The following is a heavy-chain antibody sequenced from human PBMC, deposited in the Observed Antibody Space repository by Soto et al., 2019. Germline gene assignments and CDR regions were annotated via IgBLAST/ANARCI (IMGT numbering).Heavy chain of an antibody. V-gene: IGHV5-51*01. CDR3: ARDVVVTTLGYYYYGMDV. CDR2: IYPGDSDT. Sequence: GESLKIFCKGSGYSFTSYWIGWVRQMPGKGLEWMGIIYPGDSDTRYSPSFQGQVTISADKSISTAYLQWSSLKASDTAMYYCARDVVVTTLGYYYYGMDVWGQGTTVTVSS. D-gene: IGHD2-21*02. CDR1: GYSFTSYW. J-gene: IGHJ6*02.